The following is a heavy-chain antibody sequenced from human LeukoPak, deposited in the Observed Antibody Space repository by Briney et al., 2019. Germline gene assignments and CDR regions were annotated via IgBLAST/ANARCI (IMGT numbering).Heavy chain of an antibody. CDR2: IYHSGNT. J-gene: IGHJ4*02. D-gene: IGHD3-10*01. V-gene: IGHV4-38-2*02. CDR1: GYFISNDYY. Sequence: SETLSLTCSVSGYFISNDYYWGWIRQPPGKGLEWIGSIYHSGNTYYNPSLKSRVTISVDTSKNEFSLKLKSVTAADTAVYYCARDSYYYGSGNYYFDYWGQGTLVTVSS. CDR3: ARDSYYYGSGNYYFDY.